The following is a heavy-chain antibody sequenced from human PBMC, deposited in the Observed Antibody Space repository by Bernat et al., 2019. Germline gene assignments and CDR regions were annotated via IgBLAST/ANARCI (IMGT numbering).Heavy chain of an antibody. J-gene: IGHJ3*02. CDR1: GFTFSSYA. CDR2: IKEDGSEK. CDR3: RISAAGTYDAFDI. V-gene: IGHV3-7*03. D-gene: IGHD6-13*01. Sequence: VQLVESGGGVVQPGRSLRLSCAASGFTFSSYAMHWVRQAPGKGLEWVANIKEDGSEKYYVDSVKGRFTISRDNAKNSLYLQMNSLRAEDTAVYYCRISAAGTYDAFDIWGQGTLVTISS.